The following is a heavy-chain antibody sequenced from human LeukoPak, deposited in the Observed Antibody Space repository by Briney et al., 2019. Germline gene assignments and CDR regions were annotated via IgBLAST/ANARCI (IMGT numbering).Heavy chain of an antibody. CDR2: IWYDGSNK. Sequence: GGSLRLSCAASGFTFSSYGMHWVRQAPGKGLEWVAVIWYDGSNKYYADPVKGRFTISRDNSKNTLYLQMNSLRAEDTAVYYCARDAEYSSGWYYWFDPWGQGTLVTVSS. V-gene: IGHV3-33*01. J-gene: IGHJ5*02. CDR1: GFTFSSYG. D-gene: IGHD6-19*01. CDR3: ARDAEYSSGWYYWFDP.